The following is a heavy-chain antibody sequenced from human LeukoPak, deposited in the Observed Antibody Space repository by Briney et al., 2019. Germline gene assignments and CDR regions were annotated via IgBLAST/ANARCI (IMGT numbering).Heavy chain of an antibody. Sequence: GSLRLSCADSGFTFSSHWMSWVRQAPGKGLEWVANIKQDGSEKYYLDSVKGRFTISRDNAKNSLYLQMNSLRAEDTAVYYCATIEAVRFHYWGQGTLVTVSS. D-gene: IGHD6-19*01. CDR1: GFTFSSHW. J-gene: IGHJ4*02. V-gene: IGHV3-7*01. CDR3: ATIEAVRFHY. CDR2: IKQDGSEK.